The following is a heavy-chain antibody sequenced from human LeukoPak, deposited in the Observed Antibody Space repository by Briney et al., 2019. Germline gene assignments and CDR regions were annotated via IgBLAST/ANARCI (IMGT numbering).Heavy chain of an antibody. CDR2: ISWDGGST. CDR3: AKGPPYYYGSGSYYNYFDN. D-gene: IGHD3-10*01. CDR1: GFTFDDYT. J-gene: IGHJ4*02. Sequence: GGSLRLSCAASGFTFDDYTIHCVRQAPGKGLEWVSLISWDGGSTYYADSVKGRFTISRDNSKNSLYLQMNSLRTEDTALYYCAKGPPYYYGSGSYYNYFDNWGQGTLVTVSS. V-gene: IGHV3-43*01.